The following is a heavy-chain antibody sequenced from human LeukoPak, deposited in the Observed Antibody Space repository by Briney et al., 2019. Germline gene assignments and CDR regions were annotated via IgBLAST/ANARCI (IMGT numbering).Heavy chain of an antibody. CDR2: IKQDGSEK. D-gene: IGHD1-14*01. V-gene: IGHV3-7*01. Sequence: GGSLRLSCAASGFTFSNYWMSWVRQAPGKGLEWVANIKQDGSEKYYVDSVKGRFTISRDNAKNSLYLQMNSLRAEDTAVYYCARDPAPNPLLYWYFDLWGRGTLVTVSS. CDR1: GFTFSNYW. CDR3: ARDPAPNPLLYWYFDL. J-gene: IGHJ2*01.